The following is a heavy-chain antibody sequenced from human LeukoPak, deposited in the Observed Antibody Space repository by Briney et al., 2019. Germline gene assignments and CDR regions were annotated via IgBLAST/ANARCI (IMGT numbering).Heavy chain of an antibody. Sequence: ASVKVSCKASGYTFTGYYMHWVRQAPGQRLEWMGWINAGNSNTKYSQKFQGRVTITRDTSASTAYMELSSLRSEDTAVYYCARTVENISPLDGHDAFDIWGQGTMVTVSS. D-gene: IGHD2/OR15-2a*01. V-gene: IGHV1-3*01. CDR1: GYTFTGYY. J-gene: IGHJ3*02. CDR3: ARTVENISPLDGHDAFDI. CDR2: INAGNSNT.